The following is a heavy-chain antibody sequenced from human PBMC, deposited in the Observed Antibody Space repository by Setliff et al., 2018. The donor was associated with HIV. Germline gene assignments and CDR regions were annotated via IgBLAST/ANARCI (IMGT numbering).Heavy chain of an antibody. J-gene: IGHJ3*02. CDR3: TRSHSTRDAFDI. D-gene: IGHD2-2*01. CDR1: GFTFSSYS. V-gene: IGHV3-48*01. CDR2: ISGTSGTM. Sequence: GGSLRLSCAASGFTFSSYSMNWVRQAPGKGLEWVSYISGTSGTMYYADSVKGRFTISRDNATSALYLQMDSLRAEDTALYYCTRSHSTRDAFDIWGQGTMVTVSS.